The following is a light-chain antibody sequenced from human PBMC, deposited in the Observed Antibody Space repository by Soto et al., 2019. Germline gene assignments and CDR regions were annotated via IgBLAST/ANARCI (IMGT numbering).Light chain of an antibody. CDR3: SSYTSSRTYV. CDR2: EVS. Sequence: QSVLTQPASLSGSPGQAITISCTGTSSDVGGYNYVSWYQQHPGKAPKLMIYEVSNRPSGVSNRFSGSKSGNTASLTISGLQAEDEADYYCSSYTSSRTYVFGTGTKLTVL. J-gene: IGLJ1*01. CDR1: SSDVGGYNY. V-gene: IGLV2-14*01.